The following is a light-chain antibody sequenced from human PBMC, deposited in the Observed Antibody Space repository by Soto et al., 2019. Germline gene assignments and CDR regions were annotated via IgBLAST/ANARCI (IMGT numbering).Light chain of an antibody. J-gene: IGKJ1*01. V-gene: IGKV3-20*01. CDR3: QQCGSSPWT. CDR1: QSVSSYY. CDR2: AAS. Sequence: EIVLTQSPGTLSLSPGERATLSCRASQSVSSYYLAWYQQKPGQAPRLLIYAASSRATGIPDRFSGGGSGTDFTLSISRLEPEAFAVYYCQQCGSSPWTFGQGTTVEIK.